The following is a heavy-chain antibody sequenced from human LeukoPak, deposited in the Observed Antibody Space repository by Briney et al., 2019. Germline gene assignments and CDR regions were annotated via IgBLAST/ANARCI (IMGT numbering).Heavy chain of an antibody. D-gene: IGHD2-15*01. CDR2: ISSSSSYI. CDR1: GFTFSSYS. Sequence: PGGSLRLSCAASGFTFSSYSMNWVRQAPGKGLEWVSSISSSSSYIYYADSVKGRFTISRDNAKNSLYLQMNSLRAEDTAVYYCARDVPLGCSGGGCYAADYWGQGTLVTVSS. V-gene: IGHV3-21*01. CDR3: ARDVPLGCSGGGCYAADY. J-gene: IGHJ4*02.